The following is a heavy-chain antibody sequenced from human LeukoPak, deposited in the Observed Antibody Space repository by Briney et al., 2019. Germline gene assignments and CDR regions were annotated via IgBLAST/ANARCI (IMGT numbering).Heavy chain of an antibody. CDR3: ARSTSSGGRRAFDI. V-gene: IGHV4-39*01. D-gene: IGHD2-2*01. J-gene: IGHJ3*02. CDR2: IYYSGST. Sequence: SETLSLTCTVSGDSISSSSYYWGWIRQPPGKGLEWIGSIYYSGSTYYNPSLKSRVTISVDTSKNQFSLKLSSVTAADTAVYYCARSTSSGGRRAFDIWGQGTMVTVSS. CDR1: GDSISSSSYY.